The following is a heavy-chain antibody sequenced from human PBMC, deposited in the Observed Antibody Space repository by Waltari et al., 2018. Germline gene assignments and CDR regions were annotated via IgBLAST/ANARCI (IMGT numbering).Heavy chain of an antibody. V-gene: IGHV3-72*01. CDR1: GFTFSDYY. CDR3: CRENWGKFDP. J-gene: IGHJ5*02. D-gene: IGHD3-16*01. Sequence: EMLLVESGGGLVQPGGSLRLSCVGSGFTFSDYYIDWVRQAPGKGRWWVVRIKNSGQRYTTDFAASVKGRFTITRDDSQDSMYLHMNSLKTDDTAVYYCCRENWGKFDPWGQGTLVTVSS. CDR2: IKNSGQRYTT.